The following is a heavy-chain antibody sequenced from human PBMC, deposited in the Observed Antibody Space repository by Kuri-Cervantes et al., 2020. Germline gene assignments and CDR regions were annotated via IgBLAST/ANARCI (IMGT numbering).Heavy chain of an antibody. Sequence: LSLTCTVSGGSISSYYWSWIRQPPGKGLEWVSYISSSSSYIHYADSVKGRFTISRDNAKNSLYLQMNSLRAEDTAVYYCARNMVGKKPYFDYWGQGTLVTVSS. J-gene: IGHJ4*02. CDR2: ISSSSSYI. D-gene: IGHD2-15*01. V-gene: IGHV3-11*06. CDR1: GGSISSYY. CDR3: ARNMVGKKPYFDY.